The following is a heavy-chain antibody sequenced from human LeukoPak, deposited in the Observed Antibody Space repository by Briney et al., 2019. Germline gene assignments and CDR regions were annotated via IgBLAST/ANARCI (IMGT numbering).Heavy chain of an antibody. J-gene: IGHJ6*02. D-gene: IGHD4-11*01. Sequence: GGSLRLACAASGFTFSSYWMHWVRQAPGKGLVWVSRINSDGSSTSYADSVKGRFTISRDNAKNTLYLQMNSLRAEDTAVYYCARGPRDYSNYYYYGMDVWGQGTTVTVSS. CDR3: ARGPRDYSNYYYYGMDV. CDR1: GFTFSSYW. CDR2: INSDGSST. V-gene: IGHV3-74*01.